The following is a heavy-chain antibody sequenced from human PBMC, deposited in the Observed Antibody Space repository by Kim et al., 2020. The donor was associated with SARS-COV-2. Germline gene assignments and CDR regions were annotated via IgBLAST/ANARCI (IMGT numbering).Heavy chain of an antibody. CDR1: GYTFTSYG. CDR2: ISAYNGNT. CDR3: ARNDYSNYYYGMDV. V-gene: IGHV1-18*01. J-gene: IGHJ6*02. D-gene: IGHD4-4*01. Sequence: ASVKVSCKASGYTFTSYGINWVRQAPGQGLEWMGWISAYNGNTNYAQKLQGRVTMPTDTSTSTAYMEMRSLRSDDTAVYYCARNDYSNYYYGMDVWGQGTTVTVSS.